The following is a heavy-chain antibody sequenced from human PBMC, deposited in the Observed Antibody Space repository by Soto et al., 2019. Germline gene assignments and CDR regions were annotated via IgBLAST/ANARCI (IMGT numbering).Heavy chain of an antibody. Sequence: PRLSCTASGFTFGDYAMSWVRQAPGKGLEWVGFIRSKAYGGTPEYAASVKGRFTISRDDSKSIAYLQMNSPKTEDTAVYYCTRDPYSGSYYRHYWGQGTLVTVSS. CDR1: GFTFGDYA. CDR3: TRDPYSGSYYRHY. V-gene: IGHV3-49*04. CDR2: IRSKAYGGTP. D-gene: IGHD1-26*01. J-gene: IGHJ4*02.